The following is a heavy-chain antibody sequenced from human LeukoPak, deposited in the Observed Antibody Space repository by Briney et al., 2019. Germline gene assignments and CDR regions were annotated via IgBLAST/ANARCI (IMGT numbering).Heavy chain of an antibody. D-gene: IGHD2-15*01. CDR2: IWYDGSNK. V-gene: IGHV3-33*01. CDR3: ARDRVLFGYFDY. Sequence: GGSLRLPCAASGFTFSSYGMHWVRQAPGKGLEWVAVIWYDGSNKYYADSVKGRFTISRDNSKNTLYLQMNSLRAEDTAVYYCARDRVLFGYFDYWGQGTLVTVSS. J-gene: IGHJ4*02. CDR1: GFTFSSYG.